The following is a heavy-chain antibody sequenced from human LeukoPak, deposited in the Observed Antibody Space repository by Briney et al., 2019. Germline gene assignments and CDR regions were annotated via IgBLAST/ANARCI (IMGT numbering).Heavy chain of an antibody. V-gene: IGHV1-2*02. CDR3: AGTTLYCSGGSCSRQFDY. J-gene: IGHJ4*02. Sequence: ASVKVSCKASGYTFTGYYMHWVRQAPGQGLEWMGWINPNSGGTNYAQKFQGRVTMTRDTSISTAYMELSRLRSDDTAVYYCAGTTLYCSGGSCSRQFDYWGQGTLVTVSS. D-gene: IGHD2-15*01. CDR1: GYTFTGYY. CDR2: INPNSGGT.